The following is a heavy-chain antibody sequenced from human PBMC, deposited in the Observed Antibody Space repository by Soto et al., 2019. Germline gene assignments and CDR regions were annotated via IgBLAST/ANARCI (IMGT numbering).Heavy chain of an antibody. D-gene: IGHD6-25*01. CDR2: IYFTGNT. V-gene: IGHV4-39*01. CDR3: AGQTFTIAAASYGRSNWFDP. Sequence: SETLSLTCSASGGSTTSSSHFWGWVRQPPGKGLEWIGTIYFTGNTYYTPSLKSRLTMSIDTSKNEFSLRLNSVTAADTAVYYCAGQTFTIAAASYGRSNWFDPWGPGTLVTVSS. CDR1: GGSTTSSSHF. J-gene: IGHJ5*02.